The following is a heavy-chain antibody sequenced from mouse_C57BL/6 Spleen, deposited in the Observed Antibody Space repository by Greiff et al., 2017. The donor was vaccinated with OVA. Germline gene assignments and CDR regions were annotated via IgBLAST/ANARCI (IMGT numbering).Heavy chain of an antibody. CDR3: ARRRGADGYFDY. J-gene: IGHJ2*01. Sequence: QVQLQQPGAELVKPGASVKMSCKASGYTFTSYWITWVKQRPGQGLEWIGDIYPGSGSTNYNEKFKSKATLTVDTSSSTAYMQLSSLTSEDSAVYYCARRRGADGYFDYWGQGTTLTVSS. V-gene: IGHV1-55*01. D-gene: IGHD2-3*01. CDR2: IYPGSGST. CDR1: GYTFTSYW.